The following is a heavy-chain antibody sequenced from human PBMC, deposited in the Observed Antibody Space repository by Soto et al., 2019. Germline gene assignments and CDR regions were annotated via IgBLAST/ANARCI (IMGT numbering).Heavy chain of an antibody. J-gene: IGHJ5*02. CDR3: AVVPAAIGYFRFFDP. Sequence: QVQLQESGPGLVKPSQTLSLTCTVSGGSISSGDYYWSWIRQPPGKGLEWIGYIYYSGSTYYNPSLKSRVTISVDTSKNQFSLKLSSVTAVDTAVYYCAVVPAAIGYFRFFDPWGQGTLVTVSS. CDR1: GGSISSGDYY. V-gene: IGHV4-30-4*01. D-gene: IGHD2-2*02. CDR2: IYYSGST.